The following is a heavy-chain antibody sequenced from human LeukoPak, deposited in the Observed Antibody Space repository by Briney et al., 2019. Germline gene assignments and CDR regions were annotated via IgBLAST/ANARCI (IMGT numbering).Heavy chain of an antibody. CDR3: ARGQYYDSSGCFDY. CDR1: GGSISSSNW. J-gene: IGHJ4*02. D-gene: IGHD3-22*01. CDR2: IYHSGST. Sequence: SGTLSLTCAVSGGSISSSNWWSWVRQPPGKGLEWIGEIYHSGSTNYNPSLKSRVTISVDKSKNQFSLKLSSVTAADTAVYYCARGQYYDSSGCFDYWGQGTLVTVSS. V-gene: IGHV4-4*02.